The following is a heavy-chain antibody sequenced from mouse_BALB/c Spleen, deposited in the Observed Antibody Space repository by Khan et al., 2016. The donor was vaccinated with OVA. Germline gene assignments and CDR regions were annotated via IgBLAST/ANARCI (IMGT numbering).Heavy chain of an antibody. CDR1: GYSITSDYA. Sequence: QLEESGPGLVKPSQSLSLTCTVTGYSITSDYAWNWIRQFPGNKLEWMGFISYSGNTNYNPSPKSRISITRDTSKNQFFLQLNSVTTEDTATYYCARVYGGDFDYWGQGTTLTVAS. CDR3: ARVYGGDFDY. V-gene: IGHV3-2*02. D-gene: IGHD1-1*01. CDR2: ISYSGNT. J-gene: IGHJ2*01.